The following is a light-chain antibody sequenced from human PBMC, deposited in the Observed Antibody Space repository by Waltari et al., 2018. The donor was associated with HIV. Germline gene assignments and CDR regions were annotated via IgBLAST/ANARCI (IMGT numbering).Light chain of an antibody. Sequence: QSALTQPPSASGSPGQSVTISCTGISSDPAVYNYVSWYQQHPGKAPKLIIYEVNKRPSGVPERISGSKSGNTASLTVSGLQAEDEAEYYCNSYGGNINFTFGGGTKLTVL. CDR3: NSYGGNINFT. V-gene: IGLV2-8*01. CDR1: SSDPAVYNY. CDR2: EVN. J-gene: IGLJ2*01.